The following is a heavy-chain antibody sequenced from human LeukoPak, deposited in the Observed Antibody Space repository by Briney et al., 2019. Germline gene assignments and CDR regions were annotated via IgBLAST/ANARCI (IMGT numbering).Heavy chain of an antibody. J-gene: IGHJ6*02. CDR1: GFTFSIYS. CDR3: ARRTITRSNYYGMDV. D-gene: IGHD3-9*01. Sequence: PGGSLRLSCAASGFTFSIYSMNWVRQAPGKGLEWVSCISTTSSYIYYADSVKGRFTISRDNAKNSLFLQMNSLRAEDTAVYYCARRTITRSNYYGMDVWGQGTTVTVSS. V-gene: IGHV3-21*01. CDR2: ISTTSSYI.